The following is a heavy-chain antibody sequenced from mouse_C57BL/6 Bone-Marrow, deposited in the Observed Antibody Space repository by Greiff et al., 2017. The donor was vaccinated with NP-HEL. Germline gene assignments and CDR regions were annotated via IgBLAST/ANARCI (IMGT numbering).Heavy chain of an antibody. CDR1: GFTFSDYY. D-gene: IGHD2-4*01. CDR2: ISNGGGST. J-gene: IGHJ3*01. Sequence: EVKLVESGGGLVQPGGSLKLSCAASGFTFSDYYMYWVRQTPEKRLEWVAYISNGGGSTYYPDTVKGRFTISIDNAKNTLYLQMSRLKSEDTAMYYCARPSYDYDGAYWGQGTLVTVSA. CDR3: ARPSYDYDGAY. V-gene: IGHV5-12*01.